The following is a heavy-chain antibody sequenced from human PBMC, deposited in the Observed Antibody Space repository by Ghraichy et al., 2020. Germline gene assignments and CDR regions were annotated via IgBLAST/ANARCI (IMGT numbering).Heavy chain of an antibody. CDR3: ARTQRKTGPYGFHYGMDV. CDR1: GFTFSSYS. V-gene: IGHV3-48*02. D-gene: IGHD7-27*01. CDR2: ISSSSTI. J-gene: IGHJ6*02. Sequence: GGSLRLSCEASGFTFSSYSMNWVRQAPGKGLEWVSYISSSSTIYYADSVKGRFTISRDNAKNSLYLQMNSLRDEDTAVYYCARTQRKTGPYGFHYGMDVWGQGTTVPVSS.